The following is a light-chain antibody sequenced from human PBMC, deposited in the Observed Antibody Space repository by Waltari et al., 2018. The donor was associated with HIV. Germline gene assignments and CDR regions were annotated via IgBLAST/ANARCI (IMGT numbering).Light chain of an antibody. J-gene: IGLJ1*01. Sequence: QSALTQPPSASGSPGQSVTISCTGTSSDVGGYNYVSWYQQHPDKAPKLMIYEVTKRPSGVPDRFSGSRYGNTASLTISGLQAEDEADYYCSSYAGSNTFVFRTGTKVTVL. CDR3: SSYAGSNTFV. CDR1: SSDVGGYNY. V-gene: IGLV2-8*01. CDR2: EVT.